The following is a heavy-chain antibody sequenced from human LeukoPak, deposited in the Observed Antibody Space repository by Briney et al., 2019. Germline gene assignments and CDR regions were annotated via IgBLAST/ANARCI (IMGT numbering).Heavy chain of an antibody. CDR1: GGSFSGYY. CDR3: ARGQAAAGTGDYYYGMDV. CDR2: INHSGST. J-gene: IGHJ6*02. V-gene: IGHV4-34*01. Sequence: PSETLSLTCAVSGGSFSGYYWSWIRQPPGKGLEWIGEINHSGSTNYNPSLKSRVTISVDTSKNQFSLKLSSVTAADTAVYYCARGQAAAGTGDYYYGMDVWGQGTTVTVSS. D-gene: IGHD6-13*01.